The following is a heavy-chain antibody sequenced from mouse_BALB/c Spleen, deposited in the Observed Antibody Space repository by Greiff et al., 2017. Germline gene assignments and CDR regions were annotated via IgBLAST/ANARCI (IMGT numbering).Heavy chain of an antibody. Sequence: QVQLQQSGAELVRPGTSVKISCKASGYTFTNYWLGWVKQRPGHGLEWIGAIYPGGGYTNYNEKFKGKATLTADTSSSTTYMQLSSLTSEDSAVYFCARRYGYDLAWFAYWGQGTLVTVSA. V-gene: IGHV1-63*02. J-gene: IGHJ3*01. CDR3: ARRYGYDLAWFAY. CDR1: GYTFTNYW. CDR2: IYPGGGYT. D-gene: IGHD2-2*01.